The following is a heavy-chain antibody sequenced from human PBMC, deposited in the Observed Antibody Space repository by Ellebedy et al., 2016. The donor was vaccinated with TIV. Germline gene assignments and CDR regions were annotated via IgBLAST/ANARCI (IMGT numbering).Heavy chain of an antibody. Sequence: PGGSLRLSCAASGFTFGCCAMSWVRQAPGKGLEWVSVISNGGYTTYADSVKGRFTISRDNSKNTLYLQMNSLRADDTAIYYCAKLGGVLSWYADYWGLGTLVTVSS. CDR2: ISNGGYT. CDR3: AKLGGVLSWYADY. V-gene: IGHV3-23*01. CDR1: GFTFGCCA. J-gene: IGHJ4*02. D-gene: IGHD6-13*01.